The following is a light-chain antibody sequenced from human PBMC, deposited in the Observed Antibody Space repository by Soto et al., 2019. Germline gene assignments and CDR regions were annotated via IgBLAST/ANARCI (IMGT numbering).Light chain of an antibody. CDR2: GNS. Sequence: QSVLTQPPSVSGAPGQRVTISCTGSSSNIGAGYDVHWYQQLPGTAPKLLIYGNSNRPSGVPDRFSGSKSGTSASLAITGLQAEDEADYYCQSYDSSMSGSRVFGYGTKVTVL. CDR1: SSNIGAGYD. J-gene: IGLJ1*01. CDR3: QSYDSSMSGSRV. V-gene: IGLV1-40*01.